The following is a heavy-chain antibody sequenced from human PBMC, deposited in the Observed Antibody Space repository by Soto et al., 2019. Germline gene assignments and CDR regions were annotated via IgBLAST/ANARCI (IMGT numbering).Heavy chain of an antibody. D-gene: IGHD3-22*01. CDR3: AREQRDSGYNTDAFDI. CDR2: IIPIFGTA. V-gene: IGHV1-69*12. CDR1: GGTFSSYA. Sequence: QVQLVQSGAEVKKPGSSVKVSCKASGGTFSSYAISWVRQAPGQGLEWMGGIIPIFGTANYAQKFQGRVTITGDESTSTAYMGLRSLRSEDTAVYYCAREQRDSGYNTDAFDIWGQGTMVTVSS. J-gene: IGHJ3*02.